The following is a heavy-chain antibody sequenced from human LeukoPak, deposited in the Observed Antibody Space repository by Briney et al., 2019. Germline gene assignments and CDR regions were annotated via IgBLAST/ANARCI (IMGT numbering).Heavy chain of an antibody. CDR2: ISSSSSYI. V-gene: IGHV3-21*01. Sequence: GGSLSLSCAASGFTISNYAMNWVRQAPGKGLEWVSSISSSSSYIYYADSVKGRFTISRDNAKNSLYLQMNSLRAEDTAVYYCAREIGSLRYFARLPYGMDVWGQGTTVTVSS. J-gene: IGHJ6*02. D-gene: IGHD3-9*01. CDR3: AREIGSLRYFARLPYGMDV. CDR1: GFTISNYA.